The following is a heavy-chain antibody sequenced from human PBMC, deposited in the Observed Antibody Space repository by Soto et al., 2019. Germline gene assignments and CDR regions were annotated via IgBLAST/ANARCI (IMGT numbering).Heavy chain of an antibody. CDR2: TYYRSKWYN. Sequence: SQTLSLTCAISGDSVSSNSVVWNWIRQSPSRGPEWLGRTYYRSKWYNDYASSVKSRITINPDTSKNQFSLQLNSVTPEDTAVYYCARANIGYFDYWGQGTPVTVSS. V-gene: IGHV6-1*01. CDR1: GDSVSSNSVV. CDR3: ARANIGYFDY. D-gene: IGHD5-12*01. J-gene: IGHJ4*02.